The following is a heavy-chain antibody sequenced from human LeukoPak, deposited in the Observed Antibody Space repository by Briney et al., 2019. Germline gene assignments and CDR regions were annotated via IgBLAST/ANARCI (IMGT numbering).Heavy chain of an antibody. J-gene: IGHJ4*02. D-gene: IGHD1-26*01. CDR1: GFTFSSYA. CDR3: ARAPSSGSYAGTDY. Sequence: GSLRLSCAASGFTFSSYAMHWVRQARGKGLEWVAVISYDGSNKYYADSVKGRFTISRDNSKNTLYLQMNSLRAEDTAVYYCARAPSSGSYAGTDYWGQGTLVTVSS. CDR2: ISYDGSNK. V-gene: IGHV3-30-3*01.